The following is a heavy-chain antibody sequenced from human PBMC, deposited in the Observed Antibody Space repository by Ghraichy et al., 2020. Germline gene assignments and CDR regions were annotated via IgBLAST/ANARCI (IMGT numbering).Heavy chain of an antibody. CDR1: GFTFSGYN. Sequence: GGSLRLSCVGSGFTFSGYNMNWVRQSPGKGLEWVSYITSSSRTIFYADSVKGRFTISRDNAQNSLYLQMNSLRDEDTAIYYCARASSVVRFYYYDGMDVWGQGTTVTGSS. V-gene: IGHV3-48*02. D-gene: IGHD4-23*01. J-gene: IGHJ6*02. CDR3: ARASSVVRFYYYDGMDV. CDR2: ITSSSRTI.